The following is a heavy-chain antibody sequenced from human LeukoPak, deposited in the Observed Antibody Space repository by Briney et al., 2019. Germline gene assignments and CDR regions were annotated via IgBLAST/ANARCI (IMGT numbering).Heavy chain of an antibody. CDR2: INPDTGST. CDR3: ARDLRALGDYFDY. J-gene: IGHJ4*02. Sequence: VASVSVSCKASGYTFSGYYLHWVRQAPGQGLEWMGRINPDTGSTKHAEKFQGRVTMTRDTSISVAYMELTTLRSDDAAVYYCARDLRALGDYFDYWGQGTLVTVSS. D-gene: IGHD7-27*01. CDR1: GYTFSGYY. V-gene: IGHV1-2*06.